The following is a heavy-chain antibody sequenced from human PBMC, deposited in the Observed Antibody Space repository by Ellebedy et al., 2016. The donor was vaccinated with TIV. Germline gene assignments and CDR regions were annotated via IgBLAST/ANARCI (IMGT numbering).Heavy chain of an antibody. V-gene: IGHV1-69*04. CDR1: GGTFSSYA. CDR2: IIPILGIA. J-gene: IGHJ4*02. CDR3: ARGDYGGNSFDY. D-gene: IGHD4-23*01. Sequence: SVKVSXXASGGTFSSYAISWVRQAPGQGLEWMGRIIPILGIANYAQKFQGRVTITADKSTSTAYMELSSLRSEDTAVYYCARGDYGGNSFDYWGQGTLVTVSS.